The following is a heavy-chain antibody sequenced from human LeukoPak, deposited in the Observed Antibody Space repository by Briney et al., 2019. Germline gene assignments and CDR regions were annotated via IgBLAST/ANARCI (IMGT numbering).Heavy chain of an antibody. CDR3: ARGGAAAGNFQH. Sequence: SQTLSLTCTVSGGSISSGGYYWSWIRQHPGKGLEWIGYIYYSGTTYYNPSLKSRVTISVDTSKNQFSLKLSSVTAADTAVYYCARGGAAAGNFQHWGQGTLVTVSS. CDR1: GGSISSGGYY. CDR2: IYYSGTT. J-gene: IGHJ1*01. V-gene: IGHV4-31*03. D-gene: IGHD6-13*01.